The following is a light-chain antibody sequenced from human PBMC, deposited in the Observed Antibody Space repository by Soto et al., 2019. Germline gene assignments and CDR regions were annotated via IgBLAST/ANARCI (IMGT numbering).Light chain of an antibody. Sequence: EKMETQSPGTPSLFPGGKDTLSPRGSQSVRSNLAWYQQIPGQAPRLLIYGAFTRATGIPARFSGSGSGTEFTLAISSLQSEDFAVYYCQQYNDWPQTFGLGTKVDIK. J-gene: IGKJ1*01. V-gene: IGKV3-15*01. CDR1: QSVRSN. CDR2: GAF. CDR3: QQYNDWPQT.